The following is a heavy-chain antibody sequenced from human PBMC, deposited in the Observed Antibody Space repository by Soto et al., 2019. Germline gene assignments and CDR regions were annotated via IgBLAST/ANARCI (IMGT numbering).Heavy chain of an antibody. V-gene: IGHV4-59*01. CDR2: IYYTGST. Sequence: XETLSLTCTVSGGSISSYYWTWIRQPPGKGLEWIGSIYYTGSTNYSPSLKSRVTISVDTSKNQFSLRLSSVTAADTAVYCCARAPFGPYDSSGYYDYWGQGTLVTVSS. D-gene: IGHD3-22*01. CDR1: GGSISSYY. CDR3: ARAPFGPYDSSGYYDY. J-gene: IGHJ4*02.